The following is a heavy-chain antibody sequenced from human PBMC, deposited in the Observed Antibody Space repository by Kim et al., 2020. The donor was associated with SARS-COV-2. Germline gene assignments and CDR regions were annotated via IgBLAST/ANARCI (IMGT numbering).Heavy chain of an antibody. D-gene: IGHD1-26*01. CDR2: ISHSGGT. CDR3: ARFVVGATTGYFQY. Sequence: SETLSLTCAAYGGYFSGYSWSWIRQPPGKGLEWIGHISHSGGTHYNPSLKSRAVISVATSKSQFSLKLTSVTAADTAVYYCARFVVGATTGYFQYWGQGT. J-gene: IGHJ1*01. CDR1: GGYFSGYS. V-gene: IGHV4-34*01.